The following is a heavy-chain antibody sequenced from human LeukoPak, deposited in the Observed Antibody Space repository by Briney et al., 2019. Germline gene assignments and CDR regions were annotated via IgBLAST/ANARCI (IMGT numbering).Heavy chain of an antibody. CDR3: ARGSDYYDSSGYYLFDY. CDR1: GGSISSYY. CDR2: INHSGST. J-gene: IGHJ4*02. Sequence: PSETLSLTCTVSGGSISSYYWSWIRQPPGKGLEWIGEINHSGSTNYNPSLKSRVTISVDTSKNQFSLKLSSVTAADTAVYYCARGSDYYDSSGYYLFDYWGQGTLVTVSS. V-gene: IGHV4-34*01. D-gene: IGHD3-22*01.